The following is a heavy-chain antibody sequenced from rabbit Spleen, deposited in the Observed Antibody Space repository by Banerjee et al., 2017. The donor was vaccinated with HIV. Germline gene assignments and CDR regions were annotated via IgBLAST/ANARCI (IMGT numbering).Heavy chain of an antibody. Sequence: QSLEESGGGLVKPGASLTLTCKASGFSFSSGYDMCWVRQAPGKGLEWIACVYAGSSGSIYYASWAKGRITISKTSSTVTLQMTSLTAADTATYFCARHDSYGGASYVYAGYYGMDLWGPGTWSPS. D-gene: IGHD6-1*01. J-gene: IGHJ6*01. V-gene: IGHV1S40*01. CDR1: GFSFSSGYD. CDR2: VYAGSSGSI. CDR3: ARHDSYGGASYVYAGYYGMDL.